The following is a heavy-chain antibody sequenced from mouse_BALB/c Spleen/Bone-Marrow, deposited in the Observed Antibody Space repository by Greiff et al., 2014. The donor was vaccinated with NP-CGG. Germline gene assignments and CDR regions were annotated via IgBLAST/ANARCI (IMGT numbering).Heavy chain of an antibody. CDR2: VSSGSSTI. J-gene: IGHJ2*01. D-gene: IGHD1-1*01. CDR1: GFTFSSFA. V-gene: IGHV5-17*02. CDR3: ARSGSSSGYFDY. Sequence: EVMLVESGGGLVQPGGSRKLSCAASGFTFSSFAMHWVRQAPEKGLEWVAYVSSGSSTIYYADTAMGRFTISRDNPKNTLFLQMTSLRSEDTAMYYCARSGSSSGYFDYWGQGTTLTVSS.